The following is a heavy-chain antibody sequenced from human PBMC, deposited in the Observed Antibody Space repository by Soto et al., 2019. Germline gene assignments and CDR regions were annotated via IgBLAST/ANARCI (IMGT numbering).Heavy chain of an antibody. CDR2: ISYSGNT. V-gene: IGHV4-59*01. CDR1: GGSIGTYY. Sequence: QVQLQESGPGLVKPSETLSLTCTVSGGSIGTYYWSWIRQPPGKGLEWIGYISYSGNTNYTPSLKSRITISVDTSKNQFSLKLSSMTAADTAVYYCARAGGYGSGWLYWGQGALVTVSS. CDR3: ARAGGYGSGWLY. J-gene: IGHJ4*02. D-gene: IGHD6-19*01.